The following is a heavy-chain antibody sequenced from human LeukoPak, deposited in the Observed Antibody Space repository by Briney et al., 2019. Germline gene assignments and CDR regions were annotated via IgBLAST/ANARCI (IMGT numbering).Heavy chain of an antibody. CDR1: GFTFSNYW. CDR3: ARDGSESSGYYYAL. V-gene: IGHV3-7*01. Sequence: GGSLRLSCAASGFTFSNYWMSWVRQAPGKGLEWVANIKEDGSEKYYMDSVKGRFTISRDNAKNSLYLQMNSLRAEDTAVYYCARDGSESSGYYYALWGQGTLVTVSS. J-gene: IGHJ4*02. CDR2: IKEDGSEK. D-gene: IGHD3-22*01.